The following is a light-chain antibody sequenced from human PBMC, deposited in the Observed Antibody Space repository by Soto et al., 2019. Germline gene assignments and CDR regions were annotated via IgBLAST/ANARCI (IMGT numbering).Light chain of an antibody. V-gene: IGKV1-39*01. CDR3: QESYSVSLI. Sequence: DIQMTQSPSSLSASVEDRVTITCRASQSISNNLNWYQQKPGRAPKLLIYGASSLQSGVPSRFSGSGFGTDFTLTISSLRPEDFAIYYCQESYSVSLIFGGGTKVEIK. J-gene: IGKJ4*01. CDR1: QSISNN. CDR2: GAS.